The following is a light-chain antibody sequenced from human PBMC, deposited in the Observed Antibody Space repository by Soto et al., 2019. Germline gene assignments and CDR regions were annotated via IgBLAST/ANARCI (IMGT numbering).Light chain of an antibody. CDR1: QGIRSD. CDR2: AAS. V-gene: IGKV1-39*01. Sequence: TQTRSSLSASVCDRVTITCRASQGIRSDLGWYQQKPGKAPKLLIHAASSLQSGVPSRFSGSGSGTDFTLTISSLQPGDFATYYCQQSYSSPRTFGQGTKVDI. J-gene: IGKJ1*01. CDR3: QQSYSSPRT.